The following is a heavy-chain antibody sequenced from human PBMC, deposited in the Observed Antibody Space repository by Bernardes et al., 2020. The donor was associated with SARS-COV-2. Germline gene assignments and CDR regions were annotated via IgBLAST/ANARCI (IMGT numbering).Heavy chain of an antibody. J-gene: IGHJ4*02. V-gene: IGHV3-9*01. CDR3: ARCLDYGGNSGVDY. CDR1: GFPFDDYA. Sequence: GGSLRLSCAASGFPFDDYAMHWVRQAPGKGLEWVSGISWNSGSIGYADSVKGRFTISRDNAKNSLYLQMNNLRADDTAFYYCARCLDYGGNSGVDYWCQGTLVTVSS. CDR2: ISWNSGSI. D-gene: IGHD4-17*01.